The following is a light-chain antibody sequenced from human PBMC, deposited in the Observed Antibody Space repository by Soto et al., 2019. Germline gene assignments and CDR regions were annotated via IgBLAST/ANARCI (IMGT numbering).Light chain of an antibody. V-gene: IGKV3-15*01. Sequence: EIVMTQSPATLSVSPGERATLSCRATQSVSSNLAWYQQKPGQAPRLLIYGASTRATGIPARFSGSGSGTELTLTIGRVRSGEFAVYYGERYKSWATFGQGAKVEIK. CDR3: ERYKSWAT. CDR2: GAS. J-gene: IGKJ1*01. CDR1: QSVSSN.